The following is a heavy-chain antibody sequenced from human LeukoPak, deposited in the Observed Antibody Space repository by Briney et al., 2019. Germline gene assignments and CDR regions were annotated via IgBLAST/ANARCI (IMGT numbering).Heavy chain of an antibody. J-gene: IGHJ4*02. CDR2: ISSSSSYI. V-gene: IGHV3-21*01. D-gene: IGHD3-22*01. Sequence: PGGSLRLSCAASGFTFSSYSMNWVRQAPGKGLEWVSSISSSSSYIYYADSVKGRFTISRDNDKNSLYLQMNSLRAEDTAVYYCARDRSTYYYDSSGYLDYWGQGTLVTVSS. CDR3: ARDRSTYYYDSSGYLDY. CDR1: GFTFSSYS.